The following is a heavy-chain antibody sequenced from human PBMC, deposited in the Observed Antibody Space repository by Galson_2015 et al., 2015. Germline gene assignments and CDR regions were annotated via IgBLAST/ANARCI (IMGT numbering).Heavy chain of an antibody. CDR1: GFTFSDYY. CDR3: ARMWFGELHYFDY. D-gene: IGHD3-10*01. V-gene: IGHV3-11*06. Sequence: SLRLCCAASGFTFSDYYMSWIRQAPGKGLEWVSYISSSSSYTNYADSVKGRFTISRDNAKNSLYLQMNSLRAEDTAVYYCARMWFGELHYFDYWGQGTLVTVSS. CDR2: ISSSSSYT. J-gene: IGHJ4*02.